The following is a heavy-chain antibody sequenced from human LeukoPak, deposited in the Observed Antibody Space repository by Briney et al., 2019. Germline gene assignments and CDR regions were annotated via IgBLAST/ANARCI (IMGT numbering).Heavy chain of an antibody. CDR1: GYTFTIYG. V-gene: IGHV1-18*01. D-gene: IGHD2-15*01. CDR2: ISSYCNT. CDR3: ARGIIGYYFDY. Sequence: AAVKVSCKTSGYTFTIYGISWVRQAPGQGLEWMGLISSYCNTNYAQNLQGRGTMTTDTSTSTAYMELRSLRSDDTAVYYCARGIIGYYFDYWGQGTLVTVSS. J-gene: IGHJ4*02.